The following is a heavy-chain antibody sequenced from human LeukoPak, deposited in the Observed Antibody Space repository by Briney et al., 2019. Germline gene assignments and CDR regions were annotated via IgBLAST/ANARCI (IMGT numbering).Heavy chain of an antibody. J-gene: IGHJ5*02. Sequence: GGSLRLSCAASGFTFSSYSMNWVRQAPGKGLEWVSSISSSSSYIYYADSVKGRFTISRDNAKNSLYLQMNSLRAEDTAVYYCARGGATVMNWFDPWGQGTLVTASS. CDR2: ISSSSSYI. CDR3: ARGGATVMNWFDP. V-gene: IGHV3-21*01. D-gene: IGHD1-26*01. CDR1: GFTFSSYS.